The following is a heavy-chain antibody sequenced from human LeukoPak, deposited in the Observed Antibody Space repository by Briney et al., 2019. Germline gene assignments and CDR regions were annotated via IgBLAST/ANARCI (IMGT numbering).Heavy chain of an antibody. J-gene: IGHJ4*02. CDR2: ISAYNGNT. V-gene: IGHV1-18*01. D-gene: IGHD3-22*01. CDR1: GYTFTSYG. Sequence: ASVRVSCKASGYTFTSYGISWVRQAPGQGLEWMGWISAYNGNTNYAQKLQGRVTMTTDTSTSTAHMELRSLRSDDTAVYYCARDLGPDYYDSSGPDYWGQGTLVTVSS. CDR3: ARDLGPDYYDSSGPDY.